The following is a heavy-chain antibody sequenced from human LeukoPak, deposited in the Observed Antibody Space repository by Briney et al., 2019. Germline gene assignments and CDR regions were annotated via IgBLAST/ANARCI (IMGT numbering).Heavy chain of an antibody. D-gene: IGHD2-15*01. J-gene: IGHJ6*02. CDR2: IRSRVNSYAT. CDR1: GFPLSGSA. CDR3: CRHIDKYCSGAGCHVNNHYGMDV. V-gene: IGHV3-73*01. Sequence: GGSLRLSCAASGFPLSGSAIDWVRQASGKGLEWVGRIRSRVNSYATSYAASVQGRFTISRDDAENTAYLQMAGLSTEDTAVYYCCRHIDKYCSGAGCHVNNHYGMDVWGQGTTVTVSS.